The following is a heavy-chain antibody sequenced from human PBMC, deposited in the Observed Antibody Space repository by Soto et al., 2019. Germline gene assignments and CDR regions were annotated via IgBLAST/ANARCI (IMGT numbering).Heavy chain of an antibody. CDR2: FYPGDSDT. V-gene: IGHV5-51*01. CDR1: GYNFGDYC. CDR3: GRHVAAGYGGYDSPLDP. J-gene: IGHJ5*02. D-gene: IGHD5-12*01. Sequence: PGEPLKISCNGSGYNFGDYCIGLVRQMPGKGLDLMCSFYPGDSDTRDSPSFQGQVTMSGDKSSSTAYLHWGSLKASDTAIYYCGRHVAAGYGGYDSPLDPWGQGTLVTVSS.